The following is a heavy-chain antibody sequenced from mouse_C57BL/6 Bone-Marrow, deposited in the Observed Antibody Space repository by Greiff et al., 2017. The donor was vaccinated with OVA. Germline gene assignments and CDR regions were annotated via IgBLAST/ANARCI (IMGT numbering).Heavy chain of an antibody. Sequence: EVKLMESGGDLVKPGGSLKLSCAASGFTFSSYGMSWVRQTPDKRLEWVATISRGGSYTYYPDSVKGRFTLSRDNAKNTLYLQMSSLKSEDTAMYYCERGGYYGSSYTPWFAYWGQGTLVTVSA. D-gene: IGHD1-1*01. CDR1: GFTFSSYG. V-gene: IGHV5-6*01. CDR3: ERGGYYGSSYTPWFAY. CDR2: ISRGGSYT. J-gene: IGHJ3*01.